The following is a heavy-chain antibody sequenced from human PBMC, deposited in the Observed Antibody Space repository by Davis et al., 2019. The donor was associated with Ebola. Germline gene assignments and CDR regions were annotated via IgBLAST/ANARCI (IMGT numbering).Heavy chain of an antibody. D-gene: IGHD5-24*01. CDR2: INPNSGGT. V-gene: IGHV1-2*02. Sequence: ASVKVSCKASGYTFTGYYMQWVRQAPGQGLEWMGWINPNSGGTNYAQKFQGRVTMTRDTSISTAYMELSRLTSDDTAVYYCVRTSRDGYNPFIDYWGQGTLVTVSS. CDR3: VRTSRDGYNPFIDY. CDR1: GYTFTGYY. J-gene: IGHJ4*02.